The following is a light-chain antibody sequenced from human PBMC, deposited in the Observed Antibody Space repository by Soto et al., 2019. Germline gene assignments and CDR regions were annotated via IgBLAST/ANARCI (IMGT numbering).Light chain of an antibody. CDR2: GNS. Sequence: QSVLTQPPSVSGAPGQRVTISCTGSSSNIGAGYDVHWYQLLPGTAPKLLIYGNSNRPSGVPDRFSGSKSGTSASLAITGLQAEDEADYYCQSYDSSLSAPVVFGGGTKLTVL. CDR3: QSYDSSLSAPVV. V-gene: IGLV1-40*01. J-gene: IGLJ2*01. CDR1: SSNIGAGYD.